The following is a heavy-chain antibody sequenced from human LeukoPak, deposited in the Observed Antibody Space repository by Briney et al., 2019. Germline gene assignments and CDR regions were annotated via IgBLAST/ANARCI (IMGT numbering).Heavy chain of an antibody. Sequence: GGSLRLSCAASGFTFSSYSMNWVRQAPGKGLEWVSSISSSSSYIYYADSVKGQFTISRDNAKNSLYLQMNSLRAEDTAVYYCARWGDYYYGSGSYYPLDYWGQGTLVTVSS. CDR3: ARWGDYYYGSGSYYPLDY. CDR1: GFTFSSYS. V-gene: IGHV3-21*01. CDR2: ISSSSSYI. D-gene: IGHD3-10*01. J-gene: IGHJ4*02.